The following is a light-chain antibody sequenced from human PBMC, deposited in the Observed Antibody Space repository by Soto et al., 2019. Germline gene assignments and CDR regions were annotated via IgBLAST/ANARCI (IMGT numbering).Light chain of an antibody. CDR1: NSNVGNFDL. CDR3: CSYAGGGAWV. J-gene: IGLJ3*02. CDR2: EVS. Sequence: QSVLTQPASVSGSPGQSITISYTGSNSNVGNFDLVSWYQQIPGKAPQLIIFEVSRRPSRVSDRFSGSKSGNTASLTISGLQTEDEGDFYCCSYAGGGAWVFGGGTKLTVL. V-gene: IGLV2-23*02.